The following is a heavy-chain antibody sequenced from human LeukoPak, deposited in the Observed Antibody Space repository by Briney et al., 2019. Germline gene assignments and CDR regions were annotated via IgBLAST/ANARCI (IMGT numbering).Heavy chain of an antibody. D-gene: IGHD5-12*01. J-gene: IGHJ4*02. CDR1: GFTFSSYS. CDR3: ARGSPGVVATIGSF. V-gene: IGHV3-21*01. Sequence: GGSLRLSCAASGFTFSSYSMNWVRQAPGKGLEWVSSISSSSSYIYYADSVKGRFTISRDNAKNPLYLQMNSLRAEDTAVYYCARGSPGVVATIGSFWGQGTLVTVSS. CDR2: ISSSSSYI.